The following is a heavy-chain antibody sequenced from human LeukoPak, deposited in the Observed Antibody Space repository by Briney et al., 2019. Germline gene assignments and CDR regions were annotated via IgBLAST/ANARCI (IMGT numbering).Heavy chain of an antibody. CDR2: IYYSGST. Sequence: PSETLSLTCTVSGGSISSSSCYWGWIRQPPGKGLEWIGSIYYSGSTYYNPSLKSRVTISVDTSKNQFSLKLSSVAAADTAVYYCARGRTHYFDYWGQGTLVTVSS. V-gene: IGHV4-39*07. CDR3: ARGRTHYFDY. J-gene: IGHJ4*02. CDR1: GGSISSSSCY. D-gene: IGHD1-14*01.